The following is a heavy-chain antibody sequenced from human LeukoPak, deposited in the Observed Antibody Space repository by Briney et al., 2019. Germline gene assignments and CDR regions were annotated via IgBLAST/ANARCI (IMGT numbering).Heavy chain of an antibody. J-gene: IGHJ6*02. CDR3: AKVGVGCSSTSCYYYYGMDV. CDR1: GFTFSSYA. D-gene: IGHD2-2*01. Sequence: GGSLRLSCAASGFTFSSYAMSWVRQAPGKGLEWVSAISGSGGSTYYAYSVKGRFTISRDNSKNTLCLQMNSLRAEDTAVYYCAKVGVGCSSTSCYYYYGMDVWAKGPRPPSP. V-gene: IGHV3-23*01. CDR2: ISGSGGST.